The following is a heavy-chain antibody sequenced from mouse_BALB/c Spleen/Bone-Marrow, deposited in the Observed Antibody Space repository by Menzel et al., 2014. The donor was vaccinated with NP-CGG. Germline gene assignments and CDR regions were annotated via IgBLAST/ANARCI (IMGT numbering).Heavy chain of an antibody. D-gene: IGHD4-1*01. Sequence: EVNLVESGGGLVQPGGSLKLSCAASGFTFSSYTMSWVRQTPEKRLEWVAYISNGGGSTYYPDTVKGRFTISRDNAKNTLYLQMSSLKSEDTAMYYCARPKNWVFDYWGQGTTLTVSS. V-gene: IGHV5-12-2*01. CDR3: ARPKNWVFDY. J-gene: IGHJ2*01. CDR1: GFTFSSYT. CDR2: ISNGGGST.